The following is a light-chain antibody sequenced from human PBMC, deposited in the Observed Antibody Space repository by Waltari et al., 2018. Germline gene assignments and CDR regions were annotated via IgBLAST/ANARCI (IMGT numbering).Light chain of an antibody. CDR2: LAS. V-gene: IGKV4-1*01. J-gene: IGKJ4*01. Sequence: DIVMTQSPDSLAVSLGERATINCKSSQSVLYSSNNKNYLAWYQQKPGQPPKLLIYLASTRESGVPDRFSDSGSGTDFTLTISSLQAEDVAVYYCQQYYSTPLTFGGGTKVEIK. CDR1: QSVLYSSNNKNY. CDR3: QQYYSTPLT.